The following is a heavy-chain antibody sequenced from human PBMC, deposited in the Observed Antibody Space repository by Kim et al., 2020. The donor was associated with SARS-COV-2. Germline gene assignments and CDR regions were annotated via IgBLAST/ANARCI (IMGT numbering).Heavy chain of an antibody. D-gene: IGHD3-22*01. Sequence: SETLSLTCTVSGGSISSGGYYWSWIRQHPGKGLEWIGYIYYSGSTYYNPSLKSRVTISVDTSKNQFSLKLSSVTAADTAVYYCARDFYDSSGQPNAFDIWGQGTMVTVSS. CDR2: IYYSGST. CDR3: ARDFYDSSGQPNAFDI. V-gene: IGHV4-31*03. J-gene: IGHJ3*02. CDR1: GGSISSGGYY.